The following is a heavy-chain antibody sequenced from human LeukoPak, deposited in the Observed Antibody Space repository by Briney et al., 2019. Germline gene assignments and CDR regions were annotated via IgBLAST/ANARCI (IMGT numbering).Heavy chain of an antibody. D-gene: IGHD1/OR15-1a*01. V-gene: IGHV3-23*01. J-gene: IGHJ4*02. CDR3: AKDPSVTHQTIFDY. CDR2: ISGSGGST. CDR1: GFTFSSYA. Sequence: GGSLRLSCAASGFTFSSYAMSWVRQAPGKGLEWVSAISGSGGSTYYADSVKGRFTISRDNSKNTLYLQMSSLRAEDTAVYYCAKDPSVTHQTIFDYWGQGTLVTVSS.